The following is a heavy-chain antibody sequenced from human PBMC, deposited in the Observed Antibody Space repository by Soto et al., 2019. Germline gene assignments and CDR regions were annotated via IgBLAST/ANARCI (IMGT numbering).Heavy chain of an antibody. D-gene: IGHD6-19*01. CDR3: ARRSPVAGFFDY. CDR1: GGSISIGTYF. J-gene: IGHJ4*02. Sequence: SETLSLTCTVSGGSISIGTYFWGCIRQPPGRGLEWIGSIYYSGSAYYNPSLKSRVTISVDTSNNQFSLKLSSVTAADTALYYCARRSPVAGFFDYWGQGTLVTVSS. V-gene: IGHV4-39*01. CDR2: IYYSGSA.